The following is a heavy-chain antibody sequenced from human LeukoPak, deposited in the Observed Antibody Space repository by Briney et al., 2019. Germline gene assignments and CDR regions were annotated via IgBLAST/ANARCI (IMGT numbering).Heavy chain of an antibody. CDR3: ARRGMRGWGLYSFDY. J-gene: IGHJ4*02. V-gene: IGHV5-51*01. CDR1: WYSFTSYW. Sequence: ESLKISCKCSWYSFTSYWIVLVRQMPGKGLELIGIIYPGESDTRYSTSFQGKVTISADRSITTAYLQWSSLKASDTAMYYCARRGMRGWGLYSFDYWGQGTLVTVSS. D-gene: IGHD6-19*01. CDR2: IYPGESDT.